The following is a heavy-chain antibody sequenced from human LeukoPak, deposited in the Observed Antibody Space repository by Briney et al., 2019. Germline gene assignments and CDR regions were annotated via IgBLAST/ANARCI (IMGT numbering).Heavy chain of an antibody. CDR1: GGSFSGYY. CDR2: INHSGST. J-gene: IGHJ4*02. CDR3: ARGLSHSRRTLLGLDY. D-gene: IGHD3-16*01. Sequence: PSETLSLTCAVYGGSFSGYYWSWIRQPPGKGLEWIGEINHSGSTNYNPSLKSRVTISVDTSKNQFSLKLSSVTAADTAVYYCARGLSHSRRTLLGLDYWGQGTLVTVSS. V-gene: IGHV4-34*01.